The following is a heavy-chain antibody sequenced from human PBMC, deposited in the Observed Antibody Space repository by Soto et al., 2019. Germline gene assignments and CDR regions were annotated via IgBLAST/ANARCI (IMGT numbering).Heavy chain of an antibody. CDR3: ARDDYGDYAIPPYGMDV. CDR2: IWYDGSNK. CDR1: GFTFSSYG. Sequence: GGSLRLSCAASGFTFSSYGMHWVRQAPGKGLEWVAVIWYDGSNKYYADSVKGRFTISRDNSKNTLYLQMNSLRAEDTAVCYCARDDYGDYAIPPYGMDVWGQGTTVTVSS. J-gene: IGHJ6*02. D-gene: IGHD4-17*01. V-gene: IGHV3-33*01.